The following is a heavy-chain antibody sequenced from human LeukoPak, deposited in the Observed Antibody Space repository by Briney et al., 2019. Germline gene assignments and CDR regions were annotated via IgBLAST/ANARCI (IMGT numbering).Heavy chain of an antibody. CDR3: ATRSSHTSSWYVYLFWDY. CDR2: KNQEGSEK. CDR1: GFTFSNYC. Sequence: GGSLRLSCAVSGFTFSNYCMTWVRQAPGRGVEWVANKNQEGSEKIYVDSVKGVVTLSRDNAKNSLYLQMNSLRAEDTAVYYCATRSSHTSSWYVYLFWDYWGQGALVTVSS. D-gene: IGHD6-13*01. J-gene: IGHJ4*02. V-gene: IGHV3-7*01.